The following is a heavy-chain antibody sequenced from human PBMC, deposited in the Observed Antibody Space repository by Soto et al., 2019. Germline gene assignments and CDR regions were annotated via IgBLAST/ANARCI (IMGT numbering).Heavy chain of an antibody. J-gene: IGHJ4*02. V-gene: IGHV1-18*01. Sequence: GASVKVSCKASGYTFTNYGISWVRQAPGQGLEWMGWISTYNGNTKYAQNFQGRVTMTTDTPTSTAYMDLRSLRSDDTAVYYCGRAPSGDYVGGICWGQGTLVTVSS. CDR1: GYTFTNYG. CDR2: ISTYNGNT. CDR3: GRAPSGDYVGGIC. D-gene: IGHD4-17*01.